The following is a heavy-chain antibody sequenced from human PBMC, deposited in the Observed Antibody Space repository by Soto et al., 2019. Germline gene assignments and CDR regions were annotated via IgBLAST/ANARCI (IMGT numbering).Heavy chain of an antibody. Sequence: SETLSLTCAVYGGSFSIYYWTWIRQPPGKGLEWIGEINHSGSTNYIPSLKSRVTVSVDTSKNQFSLNLSSVTAADTAVYYCARVIGYCRGDSCDAFDIWGRGRMDTVSS. V-gene: IGHV4-34*01. CDR1: GGSFSIYY. D-gene: IGHD2-15*01. CDR2: INHSGST. CDR3: ARVIGYCRGDSCDAFDI. J-gene: IGHJ3*02.